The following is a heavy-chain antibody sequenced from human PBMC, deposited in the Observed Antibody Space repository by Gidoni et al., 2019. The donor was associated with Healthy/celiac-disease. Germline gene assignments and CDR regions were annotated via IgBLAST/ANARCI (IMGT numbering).Heavy chain of an antibody. J-gene: IGHJ4*02. V-gene: IGHV1-69*01. CDR2: IIPIFGAA. CDR3: ARSLQLWLGGYYFDY. Sequence: QVQLVQSGAEVKKPGSSVKVSCKASGGTFRSYAISWVRQAPGQGLEWMGGIIPIFGAANYAQKFQGRVTITADESTSTAYMELSSLRSEDTAVYYCARSLQLWLGGYYFDYWGQGTLVTVSS. D-gene: IGHD5-18*01. CDR1: GGTFRSYA.